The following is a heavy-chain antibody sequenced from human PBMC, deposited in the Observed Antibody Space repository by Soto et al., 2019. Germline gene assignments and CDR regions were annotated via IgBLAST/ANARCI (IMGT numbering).Heavy chain of an antibody. CDR1: GYTFTGYY. D-gene: IGHD3-22*01. CDR2: INPNSGGT. CDR3: ATDQENYYQSSGYYYAY. J-gene: IGHJ4*02. V-gene: IGHV1-2*02. Sequence: GASVEVSCKGCGYTFTGYYIHWVRQAPGQGLEWMGYINPNSGGTNYAQKFQGRVTMTRDTSISTVYMELSRLRSDDTAVYWCATDQENYYQSSGYYYAYWGQGTLVTVSS.